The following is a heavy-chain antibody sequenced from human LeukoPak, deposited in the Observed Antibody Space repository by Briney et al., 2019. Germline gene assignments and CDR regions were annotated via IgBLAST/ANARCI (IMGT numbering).Heavy chain of an antibody. CDR1: GFTFSSYA. J-gene: IGHJ4*02. CDR3: ARDPRYFDWFPKPGDY. CDR2: ISYDGSNK. D-gene: IGHD3-9*01. V-gene: IGHV3-30-3*01. Sequence: GRSLRLSCAASGFTFSSYAMHWVRQAPGKGLGWVAVISYDGSNKYYADSVKGRFTISRDNSKNTLYLQMNSLRAEDTAVYYCARDPRYFDWFPKPGDYWGQGTLVTVSS.